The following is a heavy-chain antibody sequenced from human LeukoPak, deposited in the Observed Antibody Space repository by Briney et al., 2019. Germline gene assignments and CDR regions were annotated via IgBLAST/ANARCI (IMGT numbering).Heavy chain of an antibody. CDR1: GFTFSSYG. CDR2: ISGSGGST. D-gene: IGHD1-26*01. J-gene: IGHJ4*02. Sequence: GGTLRLSCAASGFTFSSYGMSWVRQAPGKGLEWVSAISGSGGSTYYADSVKGRFTISRDNSKNTLYLQMNSLRAEDTAVYYCAKGIIVGATTGVDYWGQGTLVTVSS. V-gene: IGHV3-23*01. CDR3: AKGIIVGATTGVDY.